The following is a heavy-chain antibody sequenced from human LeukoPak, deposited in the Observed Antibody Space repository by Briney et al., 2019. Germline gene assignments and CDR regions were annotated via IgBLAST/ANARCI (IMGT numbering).Heavy chain of an antibody. J-gene: IGHJ6*03. CDR1: GYTFTGYY. Sequence: ASVKVSCKASGYTFTGYYIHWVRQAPGQGLEWMGWINPDSGGTNYAQKFQGRVTITRNTSISTAYMELSSLRSEDTAVYYCARGPLRYFDWSPHYYYYMDVWGKGTTVTVSS. D-gene: IGHD3-9*01. CDR2: INPDSGGT. V-gene: IGHV1-2*02. CDR3: ARGPLRYFDWSPHYYYYMDV.